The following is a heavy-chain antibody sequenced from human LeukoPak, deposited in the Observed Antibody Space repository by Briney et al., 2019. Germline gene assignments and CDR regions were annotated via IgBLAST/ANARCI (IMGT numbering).Heavy chain of an antibody. Sequence: PGGSLRLSCAASGFTFSSYWMSWVRQAPGKGLEWVANIKQDGGEKYYVDSVKGRFTISRDNAKNSLYLQMNSLRAEDTAVYYCARDRVYGDSPYYYYYYMDVWGKGTTVTVSS. CDR2: IKQDGGEK. CDR1: GFTFSSYW. J-gene: IGHJ6*03. D-gene: IGHD4-17*01. V-gene: IGHV3-7*01. CDR3: ARDRVYGDSPYYYYYYMDV.